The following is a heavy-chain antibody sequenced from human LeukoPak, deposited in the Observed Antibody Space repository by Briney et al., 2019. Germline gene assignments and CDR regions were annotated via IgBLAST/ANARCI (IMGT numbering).Heavy chain of an antibody. CDR2: ISGYNGNT. CDR1: GYTFTSYG. CDR3: ARHGDMDYDILTGYYFFDY. Sequence: ASVKVSCKASGYTFTSYGISWVRQAPGQGLEWMGWISGYNGNTNYAQNLQGRVTMTTDISTSTTYMELRSLRSDDTAVYFCARHGDMDYDILTGYYFFDYWGQGTLVTVSS. V-gene: IGHV1-18*01. J-gene: IGHJ4*02. D-gene: IGHD3-9*01.